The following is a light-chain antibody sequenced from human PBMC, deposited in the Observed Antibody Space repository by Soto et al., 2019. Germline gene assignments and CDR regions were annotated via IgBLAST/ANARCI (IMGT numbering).Light chain of an antibody. CDR2: GAS. CDR1: QSVRSSH. CDR3: QQYSSSPAT. V-gene: IGKV3-20*01. J-gene: IGKJ1*01. Sequence: EIVLTQSPGTLSLSPGERATLSCRASQSVRSSHLAWYQQKPGQAPRLLIYGASSRATGIPDRFSGSGSGTDFTLTISRLEPEDLAVYSCQQYSSSPATFGQGTKVEV.